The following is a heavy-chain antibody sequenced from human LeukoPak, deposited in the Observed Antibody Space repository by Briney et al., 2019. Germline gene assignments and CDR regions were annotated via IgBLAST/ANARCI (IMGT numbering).Heavy chain of an antibody. Sequence: SETLSLTCAVYGGSFSGYYWSWIRQPPGKGLEWIGEINHSGSTNYNPSLKSRVTISVDTSKNQFSLKLSSVTAADTAVYYCARVWGVITNWFDPWGQGTLVTVSS. CDR1: GGSFSGYY. CDR2: INHSGST. D-gene: IGHD3-10*01. J-gene: IGHJ5*02. V-gene: IGHV4-34*01. CDR3: ARVWGVITNWFDP.